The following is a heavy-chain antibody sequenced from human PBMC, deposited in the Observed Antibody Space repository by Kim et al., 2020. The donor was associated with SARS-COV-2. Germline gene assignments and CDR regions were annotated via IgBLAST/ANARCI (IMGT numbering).Heavy chain of an antibody. J-gene: IGHJ4*02. V-gene: IGHV3-9*01. Sequence: GGSLRLSCAASGFTFDDYAMHWVRQAPGKGLEWVSGISWNSGSIGYADSVKGRFTISRDNAKNSLYLQMNSLRAEDTALYYCAKEGYSSSWFPFDYWGQGTLVTVSS. CDR3: AKEGYSSSWFPFDY. CDR1: GFTFDDYA. D-gene: IGHD6-13*01. CDR2: ISWNSGSI.